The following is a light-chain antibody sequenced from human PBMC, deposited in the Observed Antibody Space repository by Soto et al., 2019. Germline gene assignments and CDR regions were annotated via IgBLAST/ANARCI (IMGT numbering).Light chain of an antibody. CDR3: QQGYDLPIT. V-gene: IGKV1D-12*01. CDR2: LAS. Sequence: DIQMTQSPSSVSASVGDRVTFTCRASENIDNYLAWYQQKPGKAPKLLIYLASTLQSGVPSRFRGSGYGRDFSLTVSSLQPEDCATYICQQGYDLPITFGGGTKVEI. J-gene: IGKJ4*01. CDR1: ENIDNY.